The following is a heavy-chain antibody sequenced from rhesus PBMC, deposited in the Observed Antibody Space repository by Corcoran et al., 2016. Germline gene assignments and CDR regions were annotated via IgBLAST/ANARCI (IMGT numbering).Heavy chain of an antibody. CDR3: TRIAAPGEWVGHFDY. Sequence: EVQLVESGGGLVQPGGSLRLSCAASGFTFSDHYMYWVRQAPGKGLEWVGFIRSKAYGGAADYAASVQVRFTISRDDSKSIAYLQMNSLKTEDTAVYYCTRIAAPGEWVGHFDYWGQGVLVTVSS. CDR1: GFTFSDHY. CDR2: IRSKAYGGAA. V-gene: IGHV3-184*01. D-gene: IGHD6-25*01. J-gene: IGHJ4*01.